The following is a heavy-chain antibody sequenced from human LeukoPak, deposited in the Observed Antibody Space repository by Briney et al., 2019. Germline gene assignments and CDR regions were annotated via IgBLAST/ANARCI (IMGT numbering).Heavy chain of an antibody. Sequence: GGSLRLSCAAPGFTLSSYEMNWVRQAPGKGLEWVSYITSSGNTIYYADSVKGRFTISRDNAKNSLYLQMNSLRAEDTAVYYCARLTTMTTTGGPFDYWGQGTLVTVSS. CDR3: ARLTTMTTTGGPFDY. CDR1: GFTLSSYE. CDR2: ITSSGNTI. V-gene: IGHV3-48*03. J-gene: IGHJ4*02. D-gene: IGHD4-17*01.